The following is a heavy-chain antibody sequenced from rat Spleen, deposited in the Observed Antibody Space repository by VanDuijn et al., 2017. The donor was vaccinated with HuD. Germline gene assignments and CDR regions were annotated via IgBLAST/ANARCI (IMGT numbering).Heavy chain of an antibody. V-gene: IGHV5-46*01. CDR3: TRAMYTTDYYYFDY. CDR2: ISSDGSST. J-gene: IGHJ2*01. CDR1: GFTFSSFP. Sequence: EVQLIESGGGLVQPGRSMKLSCAASGFTFSSFPMAWVRQAPTKGLEWVATISSDGSSTYYRDSVKGRFTISRDIAKSTLYLQMDSLGSEDTATYYCTRAMYTTDYYYFDYWGQGVMVTVSS. D-gene: IGHD1-6*01.